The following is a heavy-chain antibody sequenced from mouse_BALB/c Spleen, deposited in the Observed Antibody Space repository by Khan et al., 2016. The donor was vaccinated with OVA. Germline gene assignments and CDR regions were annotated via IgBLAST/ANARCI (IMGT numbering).Heavy chain of an antibody. Sequence: EVQLQQSGPELVKPGASVKISCKASGYIFSDYTMDWVKQSHGKSLEWIGDINPNNGDTFYNQKFKGKATLTVDKSSSTAFMALRSLTSEDTAVYYCARTGYGSLGYWGQGTTLTVSS. CDR1: GYIFSDYT. CDR3: ARTGYGSLGY. CDR2: INPNNGDT. V-gene: IGHV1-18*01. J-gene: IGHJ2*01. D-gene: IGHD1-1*01.